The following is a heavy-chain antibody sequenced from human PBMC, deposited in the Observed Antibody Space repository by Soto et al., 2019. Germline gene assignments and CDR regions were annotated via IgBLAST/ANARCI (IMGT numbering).Heavy chain of an antibody. D-gene: IGHD6-13*01. CDR1: GFTFSSYA. Sequence: GGSLRLSCASSGFTFSSYAMHWVRQAPGKGLEYVSAISSNGGSTYYADSVKGRSTISRDNSKNTLYLQMSSLRAEDTAVYYCVKDSMTAAPNGLDPWGQGTLVTVSS. CDR2: ISSNGGST. V-gene: IGHV3-64D*06. J-gene: IGHJ5*02. CDR3: VKDSMTAAPNGLDP.